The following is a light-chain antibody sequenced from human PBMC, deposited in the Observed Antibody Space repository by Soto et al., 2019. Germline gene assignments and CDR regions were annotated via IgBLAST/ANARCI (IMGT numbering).Light chain of an antibody. V-gene: IGKV3-15*01. Sequence: EIVMTQSPATLSVSPGGRVTLSCRASQSIRTNLGWYQQTAGQAPRLLIDGASTRATGVPARFSGGGSGTEFALTISGLPSEDSAVYCCQQYQDGWTFGQGTKVDI. CDR3: QQYQDGWT. J-gene: IGKJ1*01. CDR2: GAS. CDR1: QSIRTN.